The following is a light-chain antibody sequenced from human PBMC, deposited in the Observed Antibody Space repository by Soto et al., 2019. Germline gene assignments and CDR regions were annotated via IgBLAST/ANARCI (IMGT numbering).Light chain of an antibody. Sequence: QSALTQPPSASGSPGQSVTISCTGTSSDVGRFNFVSWFQQHPGKAPKALIYEVTKRPSGVPDRFSASKSGNTASLTVSGLQAEDEADYYCCSYAGTYTWVFGGGTKLTVL. V-gene: IGLV2-8*01. CDR1: SSDVGRFNF. CDR2: EVT. CDR3: CSYAGTYTWV. J-gene: IGLJ3*02.